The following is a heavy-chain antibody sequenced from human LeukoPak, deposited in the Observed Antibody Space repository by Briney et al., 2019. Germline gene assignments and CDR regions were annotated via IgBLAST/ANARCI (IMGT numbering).Heavy chain of an antibody. CDR3: AKEKANCGGDCNDY. CDR2: ISSSGSTI. D-gene: IGHD2-21*02. Sequence: GGSLRLSCAVSGFTFSSYEMNWVRQAPGKGLEWVSYISSSGSTICYADSVKGRFTISRDNAKNSLYLQMNSLRAEDTAVYHCAKEKANCGGDCNDYLGQGTLVTVSS. J-gene: IGHJ4*02. CDR1: GFTFSSYE. V-gene: IGHV3-48*03.